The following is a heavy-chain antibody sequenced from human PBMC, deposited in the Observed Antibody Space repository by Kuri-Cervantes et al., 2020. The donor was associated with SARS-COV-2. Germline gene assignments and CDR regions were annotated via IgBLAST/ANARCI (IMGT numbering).Heavy chain of an antibody. V-gene: IGHV3-11*04. CDR2: ISSSGSTI. J-gene: IGHJ4*02. Sequence: GESLKISCAASGFTFSDYYMSWIRQAPGKGLEWVSYISSSGSTIYYADSVKGRFTISRDNAKNSLYLQMNSLRAEDTAVYYCARVSTYYYDSSGYYYDDYWGQGTLVTVSS. CDR1: GFTFSDYY. D-gene: IGHD3-22*01. CDR3: ARVSTYYYDSSGYYYDDY.